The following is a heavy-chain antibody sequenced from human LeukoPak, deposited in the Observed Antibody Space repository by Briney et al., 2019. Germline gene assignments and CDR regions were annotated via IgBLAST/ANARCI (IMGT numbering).Heavy chain of an antibody. V-gene: IGHV3-7*01. CDR3: ARDGTAAGLYFDL. CDR2: IRQDGSEK. CDR1: GFTFDSYN. J-gene: IGHJ4*01. D-gene: IGHD6-13*01. Sequence: GGSLRLSCAASGFTFDSYNMNWVRQAPGKGLEWVASIRQDGSEKTYVDSVKGRFTISRDNTKNSLSLQVNSLRVEDTAVYYCARDGTAAGLYFDLWGQGTLVTVSS.